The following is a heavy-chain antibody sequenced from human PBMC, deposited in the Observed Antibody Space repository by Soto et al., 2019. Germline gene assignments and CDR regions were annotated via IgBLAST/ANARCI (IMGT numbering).Heavy chain of an antibody. CDR2: SRDKAQGYST. V-gene: IGHV3-72*01. Sequence: PGGSLRLSCAGSGFTLSDHYIDWVRQAPGKGLEWVGRSRDKAQGYSTAYAASVKGRFTTSRDESKNSVYLQMNSLRAEDTAVYYCASESVGETAMATFGNYYYGMDVWGQGTTVTVSS. CDR1: GFTLSDHY. CDR3: ASESVGETAMATFGNYYYGMDV. J-gene: IGHJ6*02. D-gene: IGHD5-18*01.